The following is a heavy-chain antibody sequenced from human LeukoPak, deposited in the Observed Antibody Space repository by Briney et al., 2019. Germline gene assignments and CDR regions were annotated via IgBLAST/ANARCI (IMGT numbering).Heavy chain of an antibody. V-gene: IGHV3-9*01. CDR2: ISWNSGSI. CDR3: AKDIGGKDY. J-gene: IGHJ4*02. Sequence: GRSLRLSCAASGFTFDDYAMHWVRQAPGKCLEWVSGISWNSGSIGYADSVKGGFTISRDNAKNSLYLEMNSLRAEDTALYYCAKDIGGKDYWGQGTLVSVSS. D-gene: IGHD4-23*01. CDR1: GFTFDDYA.